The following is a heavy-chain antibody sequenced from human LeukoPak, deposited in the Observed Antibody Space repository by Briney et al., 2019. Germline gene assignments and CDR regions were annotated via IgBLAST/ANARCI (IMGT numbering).Heavy chain of an antibody. D-gene: IGHD6-13*01. CDR3: ATGCVRYSASWYSQEGDY. V-gene: IGHV3-23*01. CDR2: ISVSAGST. J-gene: IGHJ4*02. CDR1: GFTFSSYG. Sequence: GGSLRPSCAASGFTFSSYGMHWVRQAPGKGLEWVSAISVSAGSTYYADSVKGRFTISRDNSKNTLYLQMNSLRAEDTAVYYCATGCVRYSASWYSQEGDYWGQGTLVTVSS.